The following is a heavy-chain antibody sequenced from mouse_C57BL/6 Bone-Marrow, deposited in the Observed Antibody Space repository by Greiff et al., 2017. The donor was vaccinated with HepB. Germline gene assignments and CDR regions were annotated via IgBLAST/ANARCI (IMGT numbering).Heavy chain of an antibody. CDR1: GFNIKNTY. V-gene: IGHV14-3*01. CDR3: VPNGAVLAY. J-gene: IGHJ3*01. Sequence: VQLQQSVAELVRPGASVKLSCTASGFNIKNTYMHWVKQRPEQGLEWIGRIDPANGNTKDAQKFQGKATITVDTSSTTAYLQLSILTSEDAAIYYCVPNGAVLAYGGRGTLVTVTA. CDR2: IDPANGNT.